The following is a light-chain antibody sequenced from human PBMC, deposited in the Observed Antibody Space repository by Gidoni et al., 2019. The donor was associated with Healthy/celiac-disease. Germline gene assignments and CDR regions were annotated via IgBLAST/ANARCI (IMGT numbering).Light chain of an antibody. CDR1: QSVSSY. V-gene: IGKV3-11*01. Sequence: EIVLTQSPATLSLSPGERATLSCRASQSVSSYLAWHQQKPGQAPRLLIYDASNRATGIPARFSGSGSGTDFTLTISSLEPEDFAVYYCQQRSNWPPRTTFGGGTKVEIK. J-gene: IGKJ4*01. CDR3: QQRSNWPPRTT. CDR2: DAS.